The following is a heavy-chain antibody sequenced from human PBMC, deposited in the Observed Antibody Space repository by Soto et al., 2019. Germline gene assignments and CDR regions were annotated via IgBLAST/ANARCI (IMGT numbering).Heavy chain of an antibody. CDR3: ARQRGRALLRYFDWPDY. CDR1: GYTFTSYY. Sequence: ASVKVSCKASGYTFTSYYMHWVRKAPGQGLEWMGIINPSGGSTSYAQKFQGRVTMTRDTSTSTVYMELSSLRSEDTAVYYCARQRGRALLRYFDWPDYWGQGTPVTV. J-gene: IGHJ4*02. CDR2: INPSGGST. V-gene: IGHV1-46*01. D-gene: IGHD3-9*01.